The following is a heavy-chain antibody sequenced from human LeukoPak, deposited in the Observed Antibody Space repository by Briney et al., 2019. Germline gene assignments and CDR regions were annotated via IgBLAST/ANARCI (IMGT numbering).Heavy chain of an antibody. CDR1: GFTFSSYG. D-gene: IGHD3-9*01. J-gene: IGHJ4*02. CDR3: ARENGDYDILTGYRTYYFDY. Sequence: GGSLRLSCAASGFTFSSYGMPWVRQAPGKGLEWVAVIWYDGSNKYYADSVKGRFTISRDNSKNTLYLQMNSLRAEDTAVYYCARENGDYDILTGYRTYYFDYWGQGTLVTVSS. CDR2: IWYDGSNK. V-gene: IGHV3-33*01.